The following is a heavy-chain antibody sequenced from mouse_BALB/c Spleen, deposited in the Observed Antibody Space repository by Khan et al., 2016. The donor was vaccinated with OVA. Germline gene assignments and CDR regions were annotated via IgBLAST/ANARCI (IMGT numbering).Heavy chain of an antibody. V-gene: IGHV9-1*02. J-gene: IGHJ1*01. Sequence: QIQLVQSGPELKKPGETVKISCKASGYTFTNYRMNWMKQAPGKGLKWMGWINTYTGEPAYADDFKGRFAFSLETSAGTAYLQINNLKNDDMATYFCARETTYWYFGVWGAGTTVTVSS. D-gene: IGHD2-1*01. CDR2: INTYTGEP. CDR3: ARETTYWYFGV. CDR1: GYTFTNYR.